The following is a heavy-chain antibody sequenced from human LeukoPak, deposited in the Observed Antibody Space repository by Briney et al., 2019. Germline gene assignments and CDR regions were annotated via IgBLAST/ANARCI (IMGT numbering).Heavy chain of an antibody. V-gene: IGHV1-8*01. J-gene: IGHJ6*03. CDR2: MNPNSGNT. D-gene: IGHD3-3*01. CDR1: GYTFTSYD. CDR3: ARARGLRFLEWLSLAPHYYYYYMDV. Sequence: GASVKVSCKASGYTFTSYDINWVRQATGQGLEWMGWMNPNSGNTGYAQKFQGRVTMTRNTSISTAYMELSSLRSEDTAVYYCARARGLRFLEWLSLAPHYYYYYMDVWGKGTTVTVSS.